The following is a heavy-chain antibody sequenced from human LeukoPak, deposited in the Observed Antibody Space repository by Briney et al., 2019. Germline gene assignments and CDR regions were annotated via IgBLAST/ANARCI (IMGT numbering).Heavy chain of an antibody. Sequence: PSETLSLTCTVSGVSISSGDYYWSWIRQPPGKGLEWIGHIYYSGSTYYNPSLKSRVTISVDTSKNQFSLKLSSVTAADTAVYYCARDVAAAEVPSMWGQGTLVTVSS. CDR3: ARDVAAAEVPSM. V-gene: IGHV4-30-4*01. J-gene: IGHJ4*02. D-gene: IGHD6-13*01. CDR1: GVSISSGDYY. CDR2: IYYSGST.